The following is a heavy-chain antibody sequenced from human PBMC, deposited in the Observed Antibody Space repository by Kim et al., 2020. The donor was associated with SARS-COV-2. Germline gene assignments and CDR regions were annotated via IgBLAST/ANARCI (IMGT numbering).Heavy chain of an antibody. J-gene: IGHJ3*02. CDR1: GYTFTGYY. CDR3: ARESVGAILWWLSYAAFDI. CDR2: INPNSGGT. D-gene: IGHD1-26*01. V-gene: IGHV1-2*02. Sequence: ASVKVSCKASGYTFTGYYMHWVRQAPGQGLEWMGWINPNSGGTNYAQKFQGRVTMTRDTSISTAYMELSRLRSDDTAVYYCARESVGAILWWLSYAAFDIWGQGTMVTVSS.